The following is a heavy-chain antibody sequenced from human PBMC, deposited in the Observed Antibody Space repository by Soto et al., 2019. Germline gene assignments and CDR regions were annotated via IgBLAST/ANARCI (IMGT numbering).Heavy chain of an antibody. J-gene: IGHJ6*02. CDR2: IYHSGST. Sequence: PSETLSLTCAVSGGSISSGGYSWSWIRQPPGKGLEWIGCIYHSGSTYYNPSLKSRVTISVDGSKNQFSLKLRSVTAADTAVYYCARWSGEMVRGVMIRDYGMDVWGQGTTVTVSS. V-gene: IGHV4-30-2*01. D-gene: IGHD3-10*01. CDR1: GGSISSGGYS. CDR3: ARWSGEMVRGVMIRDYGMDV.